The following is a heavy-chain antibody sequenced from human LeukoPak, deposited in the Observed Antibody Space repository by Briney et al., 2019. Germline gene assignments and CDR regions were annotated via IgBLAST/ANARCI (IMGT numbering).Heavy chain of an antibody. V-gene: IGHV3-23*01. CDR1: GFTFGNFA. CDR3: AKDGYCSGGSCYSDVGYYYGMDV. Sequence: GGSLRLSCAAPGFTFGNFAMSWVRQAPGKGLEWVSYIRGGGAVTHYADSVEGRFTVSRDNSKSTLYLQMNSLRAEDTAVYYCAKDGYCSGGSCYSDVGYYYGMDVWGQGTTVTVSS. J-gene: IGHJ6*02. D-gene: IGHD2-15*01. CDR2: IRGGGAVT.